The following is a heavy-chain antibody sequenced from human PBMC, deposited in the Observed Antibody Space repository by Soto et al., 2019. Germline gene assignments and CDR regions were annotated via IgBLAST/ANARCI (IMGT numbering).Heavy chain of an antibody. J-gene: IGHJ4*02. CDR2: ISGSGGST. V-gene: IGHV3-23*01. Sequence: GGSLRLSCAASGFTFSSYAMSWVRQAPGKGLEWVSAISGSGGSTYYADSVKGRFTIARDNSKNTLYLQMNSLRAEDTALYYCAKDDSSSWFDYWGQGTLVTVSS. CDR1: GFTFSSYA. CDR3: AKDDSSSWFDY. D-gene: IGHD6-13*01.